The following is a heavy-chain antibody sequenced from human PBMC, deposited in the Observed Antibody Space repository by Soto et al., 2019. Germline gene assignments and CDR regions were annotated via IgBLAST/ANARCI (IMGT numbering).Heavy chain of an antibody. V-gene: IGHV4-59*11. D-gene: IGHD1-26*01. Sequence: QVQLQESGPGLVKPSETLSLTCTVSGGSLSSHYWTWIRQPPGKGLEWIGYIYYTGSTDYNPSLESRVTMSVDTSKNQISLKLSSVTAADTAVYYCAIDVRMVGRDFYYYYMDVWGRGTTVTVSS. CDR1: GGSLSSHY. CDR2: IYYTGST. CDR3: AIDVRMVGRDFYYYYMDV. J-gene: IGHJ6*03.